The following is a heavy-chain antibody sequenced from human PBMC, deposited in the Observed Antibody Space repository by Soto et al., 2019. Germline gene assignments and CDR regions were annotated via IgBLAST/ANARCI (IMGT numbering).Heavy chain of an antibody. CDR2: IIPIFGTT. J-gene: IGHJ4*02. CDR1: GGTFSTYA. D-gene: IGHD1-26*01. CDR3: ARGVGAYYFDY. V-gene: IGHV1-69*01. Sequence: QVQLVQSGAEVKKPGSSVKVSCKASGGTFSTYAITWVRQAPGQGLEWLGGIIPIFGTTDYARKFQGRVTITAAEPTSTGFIALSSLTSEHTAVYYCARGVGAYYFDYWGQGTLVTVSS.